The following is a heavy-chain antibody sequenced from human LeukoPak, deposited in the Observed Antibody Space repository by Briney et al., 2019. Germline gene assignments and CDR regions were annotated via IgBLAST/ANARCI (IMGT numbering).Heavy chain of an antibody. CDR2: INSDGSSR. CDR1: GFTFSNYW. V-gene: IGHV3-74*01. CDR3: ASAFSQRIAAGGDY. Sequence: GGSLRLSCAASGFTFSNYWTHWVRQAPGKGLVWVSRINSDGSSRNYADSVKGRFTISRDNAKNTLYPQMHSLRAEDRAVYYCASAFSQRIAAGGDYWGQGNLVTVSS. D-gene: IGHD6-13*01. J-gene: IGHJ4*02.